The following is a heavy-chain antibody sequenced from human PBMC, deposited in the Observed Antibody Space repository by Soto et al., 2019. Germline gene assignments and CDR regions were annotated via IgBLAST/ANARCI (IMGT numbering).Heavy chain of an antibody. CDR2: IYYTETT. Sequence: LSLTCAVSGVSVTNGDYYWTWMRQSPGKGLEWIGNIYYTETTNYNPSLNSRLSISIDTSRNQFSLQLTSVTAADTAIYYCARQRRGGYWFDPWGQGTLVTVSS. V-gene: IGHV4-30-4*01. J-gene: IGHJ5*02. CDR1: GVSVTNGDYY. CDR3: ARQRRGGYWFDP.